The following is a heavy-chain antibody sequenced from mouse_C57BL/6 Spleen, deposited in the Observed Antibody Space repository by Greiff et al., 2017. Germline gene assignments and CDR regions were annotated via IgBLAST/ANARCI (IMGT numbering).Heavy chain of an antibody. CDR2: IYPGSGNT. CDR3: AKEYYGNYSYYFDY. V-gene: IGHV1-76*01. D-gene: IGHD2-1*01. Sequence: QVHVKQSGAELVRPGASVKLSCKASGYTFTDSYINWVKQRPGQGLEWIARIYPGSGNTYYNEKFKGKATLTAEKSSSTAYMQLSSLTSEVSAVYFCAKEYYGNYSYYFDYWGQGTTLTVSS. CDR1: GYTFTDSY. J-gene: IGHJ2*01.